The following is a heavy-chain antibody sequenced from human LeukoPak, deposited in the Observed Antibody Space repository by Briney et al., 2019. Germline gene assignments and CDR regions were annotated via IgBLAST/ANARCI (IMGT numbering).Heavy chain of an antibody. CDR1: GGSINNSSYY. J-gene: IGHJ4*02. Sequence: SETLSLTCSVSGGSINNSSYYWGWIRQPPGKGLEWIGSIYYSGSTYYNPSLKSRVTISVDTSKNQFTLKLSSVTAADTAVYYCARAGGSYSPFDYWGQGTLVTVSS. CDR3: ARAGGSYSPFDY. V-gene: IGHV4-39*06. D-gene: IGHD1-26*01. CDR2: IYYSGST.